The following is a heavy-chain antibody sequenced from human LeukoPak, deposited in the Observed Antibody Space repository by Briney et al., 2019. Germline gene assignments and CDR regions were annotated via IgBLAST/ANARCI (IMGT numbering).Heavy chain of an antibody. CDR3: ARQTYNYYMDV. D-gene: IGHD2-2*02. V-gene: IGHV4-61*02. CDR2: IYTSGST. J-gene: IGHJ6*03. Sequence: SETLSLTCTVSGGSISSGSYYWSWIRQPAGKGLEWIGRIYTSGSTNYNPSLKSRVTISLDTSKNQFSLKLSSVTAADTAVYYCARQTYNYYMDVWGKGTTVTISS. CDR1: GGSISSGSYY.